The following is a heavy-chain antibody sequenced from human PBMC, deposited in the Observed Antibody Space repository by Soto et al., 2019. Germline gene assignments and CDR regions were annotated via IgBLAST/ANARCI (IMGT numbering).Heavy chain of an antibody. D-gene: IGHD3-16*01. CDR3: ARGGTTGGLDV. V-gene: IGHV3-33*05. CDR2: TSYDGSDK. Sequence: QVQLVKSGGGVVQPGSSLRVSCVGSGFTFRSYVIHWVRQAPGKGLEWVALTSYDGSDKYYDDSVRGRFTISRDNSRNTVDLEMDSLRLEDTALYYCARGGTTGGLDVWGQGTLVSVSS. J-gene: IGHJ1*01. CDR1: GFTFRSYV.